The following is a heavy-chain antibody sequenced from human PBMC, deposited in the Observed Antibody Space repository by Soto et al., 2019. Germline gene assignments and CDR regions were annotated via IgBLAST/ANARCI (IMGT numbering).Heavy chain of an antibody. CDR2: IYYSGST. J-gene: IGHJ6*02. CDR3: ARESNPEGYYYYVMDV. CDR1: GGSISSGGYY. V-gene: IGHV4-31*03. Sequence: TLSLTCTVSGGSISSGGYYRSLIRQHPEKGLEWIGYIYYSGSTYYNPSLKSRVTISVDTSKNQFSLKLSSVTAADTAVYYCARESNPEGYYYYVMDVWGQGTTVTVSS.